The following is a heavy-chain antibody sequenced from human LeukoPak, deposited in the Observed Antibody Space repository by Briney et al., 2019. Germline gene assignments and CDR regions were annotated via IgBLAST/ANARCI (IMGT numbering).Heavy chain of an antibody. V-gene: IGHV3-30*02. Sequence: GGSLRLSCAASGFTFSNYGMHWVRQAPGKGLEWVTFIRYDGTDKYYADSVRGRFTISRDNSKNTLYLQMNSLRAEDTAVYHCAKDLNYYALGTYFDYWGRGTLVTVSS. CDR2: IRYDGTDK. CDR1: GFTFSNYG. D-gene: IGHD3-10*01. J-gene: IGHJ4*02. CDR3: AKDLNYYALGTYFDY.